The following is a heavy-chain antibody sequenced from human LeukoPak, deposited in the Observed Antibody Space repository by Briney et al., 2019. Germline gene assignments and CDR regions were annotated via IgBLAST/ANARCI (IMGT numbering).Heavy chain of an antibody. J-gene: IGHJ6*03. D-gene: IGHD2-15*01. V-gene: IGHV3-11*01. Sequence: GGSLRLSCAASGFTFSDYYMSWIRQAPGKGLEWVSYISSSGSTRYYADSVKGRFTISRDNAKNSLYLQMNSLRAEDTAVYYCVRVMGYCSDGSCYPRGVGYYYMDVWGKGTTVTIS. CDR1: GFTFSDYY. CDR2: ISSSGSTR. CDR3: VRVMGYCSDGSCYPRGVGYYYMDV.